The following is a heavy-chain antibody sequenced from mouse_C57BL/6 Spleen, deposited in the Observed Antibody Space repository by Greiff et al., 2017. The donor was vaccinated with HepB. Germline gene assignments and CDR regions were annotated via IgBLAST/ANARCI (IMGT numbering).Heavy chain of an antibody. D-gene: IGHD2-4*01. CDR3: ARENDYDGYYAMDY. Sequence: VKLVESGPELVKPGASVKISCKASGYAFSSSWMNWVKQRPGKGLEWIGRIYPGDGDTNYNGKFKGKATLTADKSSSTAYMQLSSLTSEDSAVYFCARENDYDGYYAMDYWGQGTSVTVSS. CDR2: IYPGDGDT. V-gene: IGHV1-82*01. CDR1: GYAFSSSW. J-gene: IGHJ4*01.